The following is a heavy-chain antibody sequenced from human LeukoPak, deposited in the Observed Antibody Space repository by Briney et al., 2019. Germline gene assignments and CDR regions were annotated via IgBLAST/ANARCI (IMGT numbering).Heavy chain of an antibody. D-gene: IGHD5-18*01. J-gene: IGHJ4*02. V-gene: IGHV4-59*01. CDR3: ARRGYGYDDY. CDR1: GGSISTYY. CDR2: IYYSGST. Sequence: PSETLSLTCTVSGGSISTYYWSGIRQPPGKGLEWIGYIYYSGSTNYNPSLKSRVTMSVDTSKNQFSLKMSSVTAADTAVYYCARRGYGYDDYWGQGTLVTVSS.